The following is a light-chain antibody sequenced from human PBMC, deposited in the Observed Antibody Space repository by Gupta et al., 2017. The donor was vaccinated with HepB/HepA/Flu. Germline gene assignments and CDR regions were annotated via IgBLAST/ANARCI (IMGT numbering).Light chain of an antibody. J-gene: IGLJ3*02. CDR3: GSYTSSSTWV. CDR2: EVT. Sequence: QSALTQPAPVAGSPGQSITISCTGTSSDIGGYNYVSWYQQHPGKAPKLRIYEVTNRPSGVSNRFSGSKSGNTASLTISGLQAEDEADYFCGSYTSSSTWVFGGGTKLTVL. CDR1: SSDIGGYNY. V-gene: IGLV2-14*01.